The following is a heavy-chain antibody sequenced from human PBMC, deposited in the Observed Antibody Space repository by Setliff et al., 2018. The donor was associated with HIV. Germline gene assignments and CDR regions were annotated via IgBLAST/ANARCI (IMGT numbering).Heavy chain of an antibody. CDR3: ASGKGVRGVIIRGGLDV. CDR1: GYTLAALS. Sequence: ASVKVSCKVSGYTLAALSMHWVRQAPGKGLEWMGGFDPEDGETIYTQKFQGRVTMTRDTSISTAYMELSSLGSEDTAVYYCASGKGVRGVIIRGGLDVWGKGTTVTVSS. J-gene: IGHJ6*04. CDR2: FDPEDGET. D-gene: IGHD3-10*01. V-gene: IGHV1-24*01.